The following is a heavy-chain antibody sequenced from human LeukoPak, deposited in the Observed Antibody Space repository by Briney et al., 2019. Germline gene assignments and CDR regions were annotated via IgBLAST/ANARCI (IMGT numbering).Heavy chain of an antibody. J-gene: IGHJ6*02. V-gene: IGHV3-11*04. CDR3: ASLQNVPSYYYYYVMDV. D-gene: IGHD2/OR15-2a*01. CDR2: ISSSGSTI. CDR1: GFTFSDYY. Sequence: GGSLRLSCAASGFTFSDYYMSWIRQAPGKGLEWVSYISSSGSTIYYADSVKGRFTISRDNAKNTLFLQMNSLRAEDTAVYYCASLQNVPSYYYYYVMDVWGQGTTVTVS.